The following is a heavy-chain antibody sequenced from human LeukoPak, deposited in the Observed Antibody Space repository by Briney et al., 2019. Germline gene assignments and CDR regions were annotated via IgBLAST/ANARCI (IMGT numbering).Heavy chain of an antibody. J-gene: IGHJ4*02. CDR1: GFTFSNYW. V-gene: IGHV4-39*01. CDR3: ASGYSYDLFDY. D-gene: IGHD5-18*01. Sequence: GSLRLSCAASGFTFSNYWMNWVRQAPGKGLEWIGSIYYSGSTYYNPSLKSRVTISVDTSKNQFSLKLSSVTAADTAVYYCASGYSYDLFDYWGQGTLVTVSS. CDR2: IYYSGST.